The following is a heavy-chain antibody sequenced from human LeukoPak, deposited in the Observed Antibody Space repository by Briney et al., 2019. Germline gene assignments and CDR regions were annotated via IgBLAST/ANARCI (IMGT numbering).Heavy chain of an antibody. Sequence: GGSLRLSCAGSEFAVSNSYMSWVRQAPGKGLEWVSIIYSGGITYYTDSVKGRFTISRDNSKNTLYLQMNSLRDDDTAVYYCARFPRGQQLANLLTDYWGQGTLVTVSS. CDR2: IYSGGIT. D-gene: IGHD6-13*01. J-gene: IGHJ4*02. CDR3: ARFPRGQQLANLLTDY. V-gene: IGHV3-53*01. CDR1: EFAVSNSY.